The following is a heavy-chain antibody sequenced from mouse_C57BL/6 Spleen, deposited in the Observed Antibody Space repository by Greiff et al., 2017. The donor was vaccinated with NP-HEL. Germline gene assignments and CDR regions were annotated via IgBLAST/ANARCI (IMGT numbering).Heavy chain of an antibody. CDR3: ARHGNIFDY. V-gene: IGHV5-9*01. Sequence: DVMLVESGGGLVKPGGSLKLSCAASGFTFSSYTMSWVRQTPEKRLEWVATISGGGGNTYYPDSVKGRFTISRDNAKNTLYLQMSSLRSEDTALYYCARHGNIFDYWGQGTTLTVSS. D-gene: IGHD2-1*01. CDR1: GFTFSSYT. CDR2: ISGGGGNT. J-gene: IGHJ2*01.